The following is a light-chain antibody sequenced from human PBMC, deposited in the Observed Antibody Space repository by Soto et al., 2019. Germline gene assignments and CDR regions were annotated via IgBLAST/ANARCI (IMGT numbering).Light chain of an antibody. J-gene: IGKJ1*01. CDR2: GAS. CDR3: QQYGSSPWT. V-gene: IGKV3-20*01. Sequence: EIVLTQSPGTLSLSPGERATLSCRASQSVSSNYLAWYQQKPGQAPRLLIYGASSRATGIPDRFSGSGSGTDFTLTISRLEPEEIAVYYCQQYGSSPWTFGQGTKVEIK. CDR1: QSVSSNY.